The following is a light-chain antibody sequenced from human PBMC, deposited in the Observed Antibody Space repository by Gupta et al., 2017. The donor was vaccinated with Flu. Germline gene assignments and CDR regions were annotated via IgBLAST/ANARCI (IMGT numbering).Light chain of an antibody. Sequence: IVLTQSPATLSLSPGERATLSCRASQSVSSYLTWYQQKPGQAPRLLIYDASNRATGIPARFSGSGSGTDFTLTISSLEPEDFAVYYCQQRSNWPSFGPRTKVDIK. V-gene: IGKV3-11*01. CDR1: QSVSSY. CDR2: DAS. CDR3: QQRSNWPS. J-gene: IGKJ3*01.